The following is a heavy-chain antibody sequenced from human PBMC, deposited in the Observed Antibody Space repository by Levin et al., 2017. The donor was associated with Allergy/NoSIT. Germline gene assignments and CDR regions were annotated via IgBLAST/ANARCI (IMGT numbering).Heavy chain of an antibody. D-gene: IGHD3-10*01. CDR3: ASSSGNY. Sequence: PSETLSLTCAVYGGSFSGYYWIWIRQPPGKGLEWIGEINHSGSTNYNPSLKSRVTISVDTSKNQFSLKVSSVTAADTAVYYCASSSGNYWGQGTLVTVSS. V-gene: IGHV4-34*01. CDR2: INHSGST. CDR1: GGSFSGYY. J-gene: IGHJ4*02.